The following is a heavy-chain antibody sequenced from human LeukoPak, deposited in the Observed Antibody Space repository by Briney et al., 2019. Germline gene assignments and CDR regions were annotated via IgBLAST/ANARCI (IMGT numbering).Heavy chain of an antibody. D-gene: IGHD3-16*01. CDR1: GYTFTGYY. CDR2: INPNSGDT. J-gene: IGHJ4*02. Sequence: GASVKVFCKASGYTFTGYYMHWVRQAPGQGLEWMGWINPNSGDTNYAQKFQGRVTMTRDTSISTAYMELSRLRSDDTAVYYCARVRYRLAETYIDYWGQGTLVTVSS. CDR3: ARVRYRLAETYIDY. V-gene: IGHV1-2*02.